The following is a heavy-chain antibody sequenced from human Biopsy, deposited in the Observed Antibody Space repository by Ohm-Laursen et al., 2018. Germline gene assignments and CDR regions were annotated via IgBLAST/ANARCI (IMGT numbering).Heavy chain of an antibody. CDR3: VKLHLGDYSFDQ. CDR1: GFNFGNYD. J-gene: IGHJ4*02. Sequence: SLRLSCAATGFNFGNYDMHWARQSPGKGLEWVAVISYDGSEKYNVGIVKGRFTISRDNSKNTLYLEMGRLRVEDTAVYYCVKLHLGDYSFDQWGQGTLVTVSS. V-gene: IGHV3-30*18. CDR2: ISYDGSEK. D-gene: IGHD4-17*01.